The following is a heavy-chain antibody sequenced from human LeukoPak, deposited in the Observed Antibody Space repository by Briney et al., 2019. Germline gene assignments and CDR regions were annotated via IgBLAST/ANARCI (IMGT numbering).Heavy chain of an antibody. V-gene: IGHV3-15*01. Sequence: PSETLSLTCAVYGGSFSGYYWSWVRQAPGKGLEWVGRLKSKKAGGTTDYAAPVKGRFTISRDDSKDTLYLQMNNLKTEDTAVYFCTTDDYYEKTPVDFDSFDIWGQGTMVTVSS. CDR1: GGSFSGYY. CDR3: TTDDYYEKTPVDFDSFDI. CDR2: LKSKKAGGTT. D-gene: IGHD3-16*01. J-gene: IGHJ3*02.